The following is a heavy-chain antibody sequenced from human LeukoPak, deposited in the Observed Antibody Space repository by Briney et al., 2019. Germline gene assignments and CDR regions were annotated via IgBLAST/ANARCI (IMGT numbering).Heavy chain of an antibody. CDR2: IHSSGST. CDR3: AKFGFGSGGYYFDF. J-gene: IGHJ4*02. V-gene: IGHV4-59*01. Sequence: SETLSLTCAVSGGSISGYFWAWIRQPPGKELEWIGHIHSSGSTTYNPSLRSRITISVDTSENQYPLKLRSVTAADTAVYYCAKFGFGSGGYYFDFWGQGTLVTVSS. CDR1: GGSISGYF. D-gene: IGHD2-15*01.